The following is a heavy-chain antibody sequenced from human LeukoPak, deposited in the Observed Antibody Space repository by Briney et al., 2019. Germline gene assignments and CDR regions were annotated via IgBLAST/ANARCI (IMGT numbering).Heavy chain of an antibody. D-gene: IGHD3-22*01. CDR2: INQDGSEI. CDR3: ARNQGNMIVGRTTNWYFDL. Sequence: SGGSLRLSCAASGFTLSNYWMSWVRQAPGKGVEWLANINQDGSEIYYVDSVKGRFTISRDNGKNSLYLQINSLRADDTALDYCARNQGNMIVGRTTNWYFDLWGRGTLVTVSS. J-gene: IGHJ2*01. V-gene: IGHV3-7*01. CDR1: GFTLSNYW.